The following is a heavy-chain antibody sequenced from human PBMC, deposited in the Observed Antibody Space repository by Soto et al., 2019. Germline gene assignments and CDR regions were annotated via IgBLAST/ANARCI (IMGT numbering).Heavy chain of an antibody. Sequence: XVSLRLSCAASGFTFSSYGMSWVRQAPGKGLEWVSSISNSGSEIFYAASVKGRFTISRDSSKNTLYLEMSSLRPEDTAVYYCVRRGYNWQFSDYWGQGTLVTVSS. J-gene: IGHJ4*02. D-gene: IGHD6-25*01. CDR2: ISNSGSEI. V-gene: IGHV3-23*01. CDR3: VRRGYNWQFSDY. CDR1: GFTFSSYG.